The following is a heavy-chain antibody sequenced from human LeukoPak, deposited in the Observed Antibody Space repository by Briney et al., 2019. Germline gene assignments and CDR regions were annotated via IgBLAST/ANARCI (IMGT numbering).Heavy chain of an antibody. CDR3: AKGAASRGYTYVAN. CDR1: AFTFRSYA. Sequence: GGSLRLSCAASAFTFRSYAMIWVRQAPGKGLEWVSGISGSGGSTYYSDSAKGRFTISRDNSNNTLYLQMNSLRAEDTAVYYCAKGAASRGYTYVANWGQGTLVTVSS. V-gene: IGHV3-23*01. D-gene: IGHD5-18*01. J-gene: IGHJ4*02. CDR2: ISGSGGST.